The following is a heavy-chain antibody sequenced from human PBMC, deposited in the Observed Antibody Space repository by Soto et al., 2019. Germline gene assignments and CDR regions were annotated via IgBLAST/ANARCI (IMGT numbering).Heavy chain of an antibody. CDR1: GGTFNFYA. Sequence: QVLLVQSGAEVKKPGSSVKVSCKASGGTFNFYAISWVRQAPGQGLEWMGGIIPMFAAANYTQKFQGRVTITADESTTTVYMELSSLRTEDMAVYYCAKEGPYDYVWGTIRKFDYWGQGTLVTVSS. CDR3: AKEGPYDYVWGTIRKFDY. D-gene: IGHD3-16*01. CDR2: IIPMFAAA. V-gene: IGHV1-69*01. J-gene: IGHJ4*02.